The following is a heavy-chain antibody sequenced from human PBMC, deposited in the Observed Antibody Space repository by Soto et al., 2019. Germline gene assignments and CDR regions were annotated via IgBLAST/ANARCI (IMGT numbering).Heavy chain of an antibody. D-gene: IGHD3-10*01. CDR2: IYYSGST. Sequence: SETLSLTCTVSGGSISSGGYYWSWIRQHPGKGLEWIGYIYYSGSTYYNPSLKSRVTISVDTSKNQFSLKQSSATASDTVVYFFAREKREYYYGSGSYYNGFDYWGQGTLVTVSS. CDR1: GGSISSGGYY. V-gene: IGHV4-31*03. CDR3: AREKREYYYGSGSYYNGFDY. J-gene: IGHJ4*02.